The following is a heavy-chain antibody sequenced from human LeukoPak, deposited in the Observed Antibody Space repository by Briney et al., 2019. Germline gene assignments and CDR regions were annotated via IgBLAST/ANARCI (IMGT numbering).Heavy chain of an antibody. CDR1: GGSFSDYD. CDR2: INHSGST. CDR3: ARTEPSGTTSH. Sequence: SETLSLTCAVYGGSFSDYDWSWIRQPPGKGLEWIGEINHSGSTNYNPSLKSRVTLSVDTSRNQFSLSLRSMTAADTAVYYCARTEPSGTTSHWGQGTLVTVSS. D-gene: IGHD1-1*01. V-gene: IGHV4-34*01. J-gene: IGHJ4*02.